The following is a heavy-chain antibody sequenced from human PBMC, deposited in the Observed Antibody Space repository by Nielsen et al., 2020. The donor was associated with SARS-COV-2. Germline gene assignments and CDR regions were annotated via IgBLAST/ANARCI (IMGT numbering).Heavy chain of an antibody. J-gene: IGHJ6*02. Sequence: GGSLRLSCAASGFTVSANYLARVRQAPGKGLEWISSIYVGGNKYYADSVRGRFTISRDTSKNTVYLQMSSLRADDTALYYCARDLVAPGNPDYYDYGLDVWGQGTTVTVSS. CDR1: GFTVSANY. V-gene: IGHV3-66*01. CDR2: IYVGGNK. D-gene: IGHD1-1*01. CDR3: ARDLVAPGNPDYYDYGLDV.